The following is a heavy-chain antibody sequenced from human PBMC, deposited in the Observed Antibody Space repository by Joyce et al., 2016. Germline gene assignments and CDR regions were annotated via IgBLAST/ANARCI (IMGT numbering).Heavy chain of an antibody. D-gene: IGHD4-11*01. CDR1: GYTFTSYI. J-gene: IGHJ4*02. V-gene: IGHV1-3*01. Sequence: QVQDVQSGAEVKKPGASVKVSCKASGYTFTSYIMHCVRQAPGQRLVWMGWISSGNGDTKYSQNSQGGVTFIRDKSASTAYMELRSLRSEDTALDYCAGGRDYSYPLDYWGQGTLVTVSS. CDR3: AGGRDYSYPLDY. CDR2: ISSGNGDT.